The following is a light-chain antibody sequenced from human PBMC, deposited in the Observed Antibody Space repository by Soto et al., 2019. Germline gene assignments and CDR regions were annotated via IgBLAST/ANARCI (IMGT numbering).Light chain of an antibody. Sequence: EIVVTQSPATVSLSPGERATVSCRASQRVSSSLAWYQQKPGQAPRLLIYGASIRATGIPIRFSGSGSGAEFTLFISSLQSDDSAVYYCQQYDDWPRTFGQGTKLEIK. V-gene: IGKV3D-15*01. J-gene: IGKJ2*01. CDR1: QRVSSS. CDR3: QQYDDWPRT. CDR2: GAS.